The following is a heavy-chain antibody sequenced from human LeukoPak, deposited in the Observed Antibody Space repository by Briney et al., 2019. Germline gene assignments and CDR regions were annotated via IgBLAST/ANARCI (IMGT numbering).Heavy chain of an antibody. CDR3: ARGPYSGWSYYYYYGMDV. Sequence: GASVKVSCKASGYTFTSYDINWVRQATGQGLEWMGWMNPNSGNTGYAQKFQGRVTMTRNTSISTAYMELSSLRSEDTAVYYCARGPYSGWSYYYYYGMDVWGQGTTVTVSS. D-gene: IGHD6-19*01. V-gene: IGHV1-8*02. CDR1: GYTFTSYD. J-gene: IGHJ6*02. CDR2: MNPNSGNT.